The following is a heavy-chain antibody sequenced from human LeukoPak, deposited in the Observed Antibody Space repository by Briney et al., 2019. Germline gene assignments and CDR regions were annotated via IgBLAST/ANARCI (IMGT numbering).Heavy chain of an antibody. CDR1: GGSISSNSYY. V-gene: IGHV4-39*01. CDR3: ARGGMPAASPEWFFHL. CDR2: IYYSGST. J-gene: IGHJ2*01. Sequence: PSETLSLTCTVSGGSISSNSYYWGWIRQAPGKGLEWIGSIYYSGSTDYNPSLKSRVTISADTSKNQFSLKLSSVTAADTAVYYCARGGMPAASPEWFFHLWGRGTLVTVSS. D-gene: IGHD2-2*01.